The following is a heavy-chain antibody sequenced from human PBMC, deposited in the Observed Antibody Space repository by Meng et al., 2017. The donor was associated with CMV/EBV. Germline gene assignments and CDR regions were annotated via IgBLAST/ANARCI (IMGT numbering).Heavy chain of an antibody. V-gene: IGHV3-21*01. CDR1: GFTFSSYS. CDR3: ARDRVVPAARWADDAFDI. D-gene: IGHD2-2*01. J-gene: IGHJ3*02. Sequence: GGSLRLSCAASGFTFSSYSMNWVRQAPGKGLEWVSSISSSSSYIYYADSVKGRFTISRDNAKNSLYLQMNSLRAEDTAVYYRARDRVVPAARWADDAFDIWGQGTMVTVSS. CDR2: ISSSSSYI.